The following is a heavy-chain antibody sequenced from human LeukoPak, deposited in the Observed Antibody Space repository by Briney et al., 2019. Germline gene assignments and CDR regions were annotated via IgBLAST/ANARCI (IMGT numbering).Heavy chain of an antibody. J-gene: IGHJ5*02. V-gene: IGHV1-69*05. Sequence: SVKVSCKASGGTFSSYAISWVRQAPGQGLEWMGGIIPIFGTANYAQKFQGRVTMTTDTSTSTAYMELRSLRSDDTAVYYCARGTGYCSSTSCFPFDPWGQGTLVTVSP. CDR3: ARGTGYCSSTSCFPFDP. D-gene: IGHD2-2*01. CDR2: IIPIFGTA. CDR1: GGTFSSYA.